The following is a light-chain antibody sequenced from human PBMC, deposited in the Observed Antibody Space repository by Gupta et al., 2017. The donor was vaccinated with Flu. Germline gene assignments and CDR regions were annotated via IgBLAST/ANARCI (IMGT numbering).Light chain of an antibody. CDR1: QTVDTY. CDR2: DIS. CDR3: QQRKSWPLT. J-gene: IGKJ4*01. V-gene: IGKV3-11*01. Sequence: EILLTQSPATLSLSPGERATLSCRASQTVDTYLNWYQQKPGQAPRLVIYDISIRATGIPAWFSGSGSGTDFTLTISSLEPEDFAVYYCQQRKSWPLTFGGGTKVEIK.